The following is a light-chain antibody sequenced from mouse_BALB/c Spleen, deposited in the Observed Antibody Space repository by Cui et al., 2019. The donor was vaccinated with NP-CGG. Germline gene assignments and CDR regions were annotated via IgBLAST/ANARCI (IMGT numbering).Light chain of an antibody. CDR3: VLWYSNHWV. CDR2: GTN. V-gene: IGLV1*01. Sequence: QAVVTQATALTTSPGETVTLTCRSNTGAVTSSNYANWVQEKPDHLFTGLIGGTNNRAPGVPARFSGSLIGDKAALIITGTQTEDEAIYFCVLWYSNHWVFGGGTKLTVL. CDR1: TGAVTSSNY. J-gene: IGLJ1*01.